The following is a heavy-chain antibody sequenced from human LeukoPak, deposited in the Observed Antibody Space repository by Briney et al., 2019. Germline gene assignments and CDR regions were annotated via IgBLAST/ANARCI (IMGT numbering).Heavy chain of an antibody. CDR1: GGSISSGSYY. D-gene: IGHD3-10*01. V-gene: IGHV4-61*02. CDR2: IYTSGST. Sequence: SETLSLTCTVSGGSISSGSYYWSWIRQPAGKGLEWIGRIYTSGSTNYNPSLKSRVTISVDTSKNQFSLKLSSVTAADTAVYYCARDIGSGTIDYWGQGILVTVSS. J-gene: IGHJ4*02. CDR3: ARDIGSGTIDY.